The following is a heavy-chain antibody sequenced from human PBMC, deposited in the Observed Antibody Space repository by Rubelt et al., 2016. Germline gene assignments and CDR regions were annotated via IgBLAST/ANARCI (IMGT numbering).Heavy chain of an antibody. CDR3: ARESSGNGSSSNWFDP. Sequence: QVQLVQSGAEVKKPGSSVKVSCKASGGTFSSYAISWVRQAPGQGLEWMGWINPNSGGTNYAQKFQGWVTMTRDTSISTAYMELSRLRSDDTAVYYCARESSGNGSSSNWFDPWGQGTLVTVSS. J-gene: IGHJ5*02. D-gene: IGHD4-23*01. CDR1: GGTFSSYA. V-gene: IGHV1-2*04. CDR2: INPNSGGT.